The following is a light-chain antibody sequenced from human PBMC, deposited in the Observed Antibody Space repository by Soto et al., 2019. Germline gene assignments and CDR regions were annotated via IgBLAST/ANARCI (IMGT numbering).Light chain of an antibody. Sequence: EIVLTQSPGTLSLSPGERATISCRASQIVSSSYLAWYQQKPGQAPRLLIYGASSRATGIPDRFSGSGSGTDFTFTISRLEPEDFAVYYCQQYGSSPWTFGQRTKVDIK. J-gene: IGKJ1*01. CDR1: QIVSSSY. CDR2: GAS. V-gene: IGKV3-20*01. CDR3: QQYGSSPWT.